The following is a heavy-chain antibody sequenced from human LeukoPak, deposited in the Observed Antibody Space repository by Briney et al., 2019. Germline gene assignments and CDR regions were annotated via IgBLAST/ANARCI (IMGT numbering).Heavy chain of an antibody. CDR3: AREVGLYYDFWSGHFWFDP. V-gene: IGHV3-74*01. CDR1: GFTFSSYW. Sequence: GGSLRPSCAASGFTFSSYWMHWVRQAPGKGLVWVSRINSDGSSTSYADSVKGRFTISRDNAKNTLYLQMNSLRAEDTAVYYCAREVGLYYDFWSGHFWFDPWGQGTLVTVSS. CDR2: INSDGSST. J-gene: IGHJ5*02. D-gene: IGHD3-3*01.